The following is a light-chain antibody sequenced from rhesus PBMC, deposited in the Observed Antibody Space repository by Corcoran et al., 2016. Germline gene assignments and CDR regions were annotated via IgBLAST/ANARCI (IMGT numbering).Light chain of an antibody. CDR2: EVT. CDR3: SSYASSSTFI. Sequence: QAAPTQSPSVSGSPGQSVTLSCTGTSSDSGGDNRVSWYQQHPGQAPKLMIYEVTKRPSGVTERFSGSKSGNTASLTISGLQAEDEGDYYCSSYASSSTFIFGVGTRLTVL. CDR1: SSDSGGDNR. V-gene: IGLV2-13*03. J-gene: IGLJ1*01.